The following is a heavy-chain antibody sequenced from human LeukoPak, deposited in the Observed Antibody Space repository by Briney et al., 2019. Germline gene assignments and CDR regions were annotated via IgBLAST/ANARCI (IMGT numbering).Heavy chain of an antibody. CDR3: ARQLGGSAQEFDS. CDR2: IYTSYTIGST. V-gene: IGHV4-61*02. CDR1: GDSISSGSYY. Sequence: SETLSLTCTISGDSISSGSYYWSWIRQPAGKGLEWIGRIYTSYTIGSTNYNPSLKSRVTISIDRSRKQFSLKLSSVTAADTALYYCARQLGGSAQEFDSWGQGTLVTVSS. D-gene: IGHD1-26*01. J-gene: IGHJ4*02.